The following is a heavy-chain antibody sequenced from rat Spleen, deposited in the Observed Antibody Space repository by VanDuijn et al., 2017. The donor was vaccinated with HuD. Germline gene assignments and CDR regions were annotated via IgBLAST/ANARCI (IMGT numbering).Heavy chain of an antibody. J-gene: IGHJ2*01. D-gene: IGHD1-1*01. V-gene: IGHV5-19*01. CDR2: ISPSGGST. CDR1: GFTFSNYG. Sequence: EVQLVESGGGLVQPGRSLKLSCAASGFTFSNYGMHWIRQAPTKGLEWVASISPSGGSTYYRDSVKGRFTISRDNAKSTLYLQMDSLRSEDTATYYCATDRSTVSYYFDYWGQGVMVTVSS. CDR3: ATDRSTVSYYFDY.